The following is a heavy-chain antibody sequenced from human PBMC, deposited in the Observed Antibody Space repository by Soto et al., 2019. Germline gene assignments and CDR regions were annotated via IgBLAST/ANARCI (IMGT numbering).Heavy chain of an antibody. V-gene: IGHV1-18*01. CDR2: ISAYNGNT. J-gene: IGHJ3*02. CDR1: GYTFTSYG. Sequence: ASVKVSCKASGYTFTSYGISWVRQAPGQGLEWMGWISAYNGNTNYAQKLQVRVTMTTDTSTSTAYIELRSLRSDDTAVYYCASARLVFRNSGGPYMGAFDIWGQGTMVTVSS. D-gene: IGHD2-21*02. CDR3: ASARLVFRNSGGPYMGAFDI.